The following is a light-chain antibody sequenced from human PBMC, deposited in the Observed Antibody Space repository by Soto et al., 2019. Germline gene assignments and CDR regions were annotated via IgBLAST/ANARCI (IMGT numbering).Light chain of an antibody. CDR3: SSYAGSNNFV. Sequence: QSVLTQPPSASGSPGQSVTISCTGTSSDIGAYIYVSWYQQHPGKAPKLMISEVSRRPSGVPDRFSGSKSGNTASLTVSGLQADDEAHYYCSSYAGSNNFVFGTGTKV. J-gene: IGLJ1*01. CDR2: EVS. V-gene: IGLV2-8*01. CDR1: SSDIGAYIY.